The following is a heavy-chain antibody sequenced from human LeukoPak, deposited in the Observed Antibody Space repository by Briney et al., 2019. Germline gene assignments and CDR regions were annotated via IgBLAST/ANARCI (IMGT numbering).Heavy chain of an antibody. Sequence: GGSLRLSCEASGFAFNNYTMSWVRQAPGKGLEWVSAISGSGGSTYYADSVKGRFTISRDNSKNTLYLQMNSLRAEDTAVYYCAKETVTTGSINFDYWGQGTLVTVSS. CDR1: GFAFNNYT. CDR3: AKETVTTGSINFDY. D-gene: IGHD4-17*01. CDR2: ISGSGGST. J-gene: IGHJ4*02. V-gene: IGHV3-23*01.